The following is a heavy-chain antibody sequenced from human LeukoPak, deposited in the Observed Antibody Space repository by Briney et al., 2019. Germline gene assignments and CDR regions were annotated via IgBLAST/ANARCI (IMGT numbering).Heavy chain of an antibody. V-gene: IGHV3-23*01. J-gene: IGHJ4*02. Sequence: GGSLRLSCAASGFTFATHAMSWVRQAPGKGLEWVSVISGSGGSTYYADSVKGRFTISRDNSKNTLYLQMNSLRVEDTAVYYCAREEIAVAGPFDYWGQGTLVTVSS. CDR2: ISGSGGST. CDR1: GFTFATHA. D-gene: IGHD6-19*01. CDR3: AREEIAVAGPFDY.